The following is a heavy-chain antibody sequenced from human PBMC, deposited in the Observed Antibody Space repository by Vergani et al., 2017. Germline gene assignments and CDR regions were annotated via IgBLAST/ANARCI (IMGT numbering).Heavy chain of an antibody. CDR1: GGSISSHY. J-gene: IGHJ6*03. CDR3: ASVKSGYYYYYMDV. CDR2: IYYSGST. Sequence: QVQLQESGPGLVKPSETLSLTCTVSGGSISSHYWSWTRQPPGKGLEWIGYIYYSGSTNYNPSLKSRVTISVDTSKNQFSLKLSSVTAADTAVYYCASVKSGYYYYYMDVWGKGTTVTVSS. V-gene: IGHV4-59*11. D-gene: IGHD2/OR15-2a*01.